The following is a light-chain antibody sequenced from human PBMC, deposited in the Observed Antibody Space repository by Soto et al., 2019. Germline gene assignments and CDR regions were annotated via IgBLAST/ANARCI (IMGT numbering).Light chain of an antibody. CDR3: QQRSNWPPVIT. Sequence: VLTQSPGTLSLSPGERATLSCRASQSVTTFLAWYQQKPDQAPRLLIYDASTRATGIPARFSGSGSGTDFTLTISSLEPEDFAVYYCQQRSNWPPVITFGGGTKVEIK. CDR1: QSVTTF. J-gene: IGKJ4*01. CDR2: DAS. V-gene: IGKV3-11*01.